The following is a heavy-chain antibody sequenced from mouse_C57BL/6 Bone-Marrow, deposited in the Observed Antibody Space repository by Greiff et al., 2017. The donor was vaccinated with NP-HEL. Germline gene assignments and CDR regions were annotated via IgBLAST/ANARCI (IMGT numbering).Heavy chain of an antibody. J-gene: IGHJ1*03. Sequence: EVKLMESGGGLVQSGRSLRLSCATSGFTFSDFYMEWVRQAPGKGLEWIAASRNKANDYTTEYSASVKGRFIVSRDTSQSILYLQMNALRAEDTAIYYCARDAYGSSYAGYFDVWGTGTTVTVSS. CDR2: SRNKANDYTT. CDR1: GFTFSDFY. D-gene: IGHD1-1*01. CDR3: ARDAYGSSYAGYFDV. V-gene: IGHV7-1*01.